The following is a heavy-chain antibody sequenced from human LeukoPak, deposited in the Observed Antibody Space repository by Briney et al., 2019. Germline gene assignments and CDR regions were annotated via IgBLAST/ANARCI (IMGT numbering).Heavy chain of an antibody. CDR1: GYSISSGYY. V-gene: IGHV4-38-2*02. CDR2: IYHSGST. Sequence: SETLSLTCTVSGYSISSGYYWGWTRQPPGKGLEWIGSIYHSGSTYYNPSLKSRVTISVDTSKNQFSLKLSSVTAADTAVYYCAMTNYYYYYMDVWGKGTTVTVSS. CDR3: AMTNYYYYYMDV. J-gene: IGHJ6*03. D-gene: IGHD4-11*01.